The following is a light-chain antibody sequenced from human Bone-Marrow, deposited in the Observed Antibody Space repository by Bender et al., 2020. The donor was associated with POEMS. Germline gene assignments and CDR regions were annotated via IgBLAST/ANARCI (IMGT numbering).Light chain of an antibody. CDR1: SSDVDLGGYNY. J-gene: IGLJ1*01. CDR2: DVS. Sequence: QSALTQPASVSGSLGQSITISCTGVSSDVDLGGYNYVSWYQQHPGKAPRLLIYDVSKRPSGVSDRFSGSKSGNTASLTISGLQAEDEADYYCCSYAGSYTFYVFGTGTKVTVL. CDR3: CSYAGSYTFYV. V-gene: IGLV2-14*03.